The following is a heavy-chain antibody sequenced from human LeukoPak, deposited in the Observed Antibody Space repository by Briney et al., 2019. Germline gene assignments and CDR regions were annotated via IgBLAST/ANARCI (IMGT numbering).Heavy chain of an antibody. J-gene: IGHJ6*03. CDR2: IYTSGST. CDR3: AREAVAEDYYMDV. D-gene: IGHD6-19*01. V-gene: IGHV4-4*07. Sequence: PSETLSLTFTVSGGSISSYYWSWIRQPAGKGLEWIGRIYTSGSTNYNPSLKSRVTISVDTSKNQFSLKLSSVTAADTAVYYCAREAVAEDYYMDVWGKGTTVTVSS. CDR1: GGSISSYY.